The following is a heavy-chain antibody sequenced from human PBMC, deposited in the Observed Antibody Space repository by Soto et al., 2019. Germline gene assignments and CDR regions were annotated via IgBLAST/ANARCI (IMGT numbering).Heavy chain of an antibody. Sequence: LRLSCAASGFTFSDYYMSWFRQAPGKGLEWVSYISGSGSTIHDADSVKGRFTISRDNAKNSLYLQMNSLRAEDTAVYYCARVGSIAAAGTPDYWGQGTLVTVSS. CDR3: ARVGSIAAAGTPDY. CDR1: GFTFSDYY. V-gene: IGHV3-11*01. CDR2: ISGSGSTI. D-gene: IGHD6-13*01. J-gene: IGHJ4*02.